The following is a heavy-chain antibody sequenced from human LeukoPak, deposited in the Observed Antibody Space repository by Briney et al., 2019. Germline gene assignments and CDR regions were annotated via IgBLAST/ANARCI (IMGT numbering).Heavy chain of an antibody. CDR3: AKDYDILPSDY. V-gene: IGHV3-30*18. J-gene: IGHJ4*02. CDR2: ISCDGSNK. CDR1: GFTFSSYG. Sequence: PGRSLRLSCAASGFTFSSYGMHWVRQAPGKGLEWVAVISCDGSNKYYADSVKGRFTISRDNSRNTLYLQMNSLRAEDTAVYYCAKDYDILPSDYWGQGTLVTVSS. D-gene: IGHD3-9*01.